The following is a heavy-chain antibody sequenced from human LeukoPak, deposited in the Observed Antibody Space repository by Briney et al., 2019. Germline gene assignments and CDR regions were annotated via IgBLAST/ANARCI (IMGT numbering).Heavy chain of an antibody. CDR1: GYTFTSYG. D-gene: IGHD1-26*01. J-gene: IGHJ4*02. Sequence: GASVKVSCKASGYTFTSYGISWVRQAPGQGLEWMGWISAYNGNTNYAQKLQGRVTMTTDTSTGTAYMELRSLRSDDTAVYYCARSRSGYIGVPYYFDYWGQGTLVTVSS. CDR2: ISAYNGNT. V-gene: IGHV1-18*01. CDR3: ARSRSGYIGVPYYFDY.